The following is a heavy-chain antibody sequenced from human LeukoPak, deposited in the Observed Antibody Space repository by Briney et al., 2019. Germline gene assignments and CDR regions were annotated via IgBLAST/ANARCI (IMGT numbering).Heavy chain of an antibody. V-gene: IGHV3-74*01. CDR2: IYGDGSFT. D-gene: IGHD3-22*01. CDR3: ARVYETNGYLY. CDR1: GFTFSSEW. J-gene: IGHJ4*02. Sequence: GGSLRLSCAASGFTFSSEWMHWVRQAPGKGLVWVALIYGDGSFTRYADSVKGRFTISRDNAKNTVYLQMNSLRVEDTAVYYCARVYETNGYLYWGQGSLVTVSS.